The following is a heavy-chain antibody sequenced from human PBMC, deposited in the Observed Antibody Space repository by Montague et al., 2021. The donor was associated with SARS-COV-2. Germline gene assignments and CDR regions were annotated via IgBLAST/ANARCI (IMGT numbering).Heavy chain of an antibody. Sequence: SETLSLTCTVSGGSISSYYWSWIRQPPGKGLEWIGYIYYSGSTNYNPSLKSRVTISVDTSKNQFSLKLSSVTAADTAVCYCAGTYYDFWSGFIHCYYMDVWGKGTTVTVSS. CDR2: IYYSGST. CDR1: GGSISSYY. V-gene: IGHV4-59*01. CDR3: AGTYYDFWSGFIHCYYMDV. J-gene: IGHJ6*03. D-gene: IGHD3-3*01.